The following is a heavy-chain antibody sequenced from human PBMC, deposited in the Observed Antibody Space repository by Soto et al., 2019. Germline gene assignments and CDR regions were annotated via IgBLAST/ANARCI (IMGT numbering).Heavy chain of an antibody. V-gene: IGHV4-34*01. Sequence: QVQLQQWGAGLLKPSETLSLTCAVYGGSFSGYYWSWIRQPPGKGLEWIGEISQSGSTNYNPSLKSRVTISVDTSKNQFSLKLSSVTAADTAVYYCASGSSSWYPDYWGQGTLVTVSS. D-gene: IGHD6-13*01. CDR2: ISQSGST. CDR1: GGSFSGYY. J-gene: IGHJ4*02. CDR3: ASGSSSWYPDY.